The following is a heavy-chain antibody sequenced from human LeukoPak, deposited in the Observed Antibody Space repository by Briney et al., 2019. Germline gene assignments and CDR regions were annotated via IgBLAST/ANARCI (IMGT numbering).Heavy chain of an antibody. Sequence: ASVKVSCKASGYTFTGYYMHCVRQAPGQGLEWMGWINPNSGGTNYAQKFQGRVTMTRDTSISTAYMELSRLRSDDTAVYYCARVESSSWFVADDAFDIWGQGTMVTVSS. CDR2: INPNSGGT. V-gene: IGHV1-2*02. D-gene: IGHD6-13*01. CDR1: GYTFTGYY. CDR3: ARVESSSWFVADDAFDI. J-gene: IGHJ3*02.